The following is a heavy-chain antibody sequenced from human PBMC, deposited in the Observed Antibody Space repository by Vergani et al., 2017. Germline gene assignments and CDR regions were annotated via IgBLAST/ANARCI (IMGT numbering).Heavy chain of an antibody. CDR3: ARASLQLGPPGVYYFDY. V-gene: IGHV4-59*01. J-gene: IGHJ4*02. D-gene: IGHD5-18*01. Sequence: QVQLQESGPGLVKPSETLSLTCTVSGGSISSYYWSWIRQPPGTGLEWIGYIYYSGSTNYNPSLKSRVTISVDTSKNQFSLKLSSVTAADTAVYYCARASLQLGPPGVYYFDYWGQGTLVTVSS. CDR2: IYYSGST. CDR1: GGSISSYY.